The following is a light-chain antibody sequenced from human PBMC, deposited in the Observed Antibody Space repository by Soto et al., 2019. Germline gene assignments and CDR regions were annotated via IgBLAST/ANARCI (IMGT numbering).Light chain of an antibody. CDR3: CSYAGSSTYV. J-gene: IGLJ1*01. V-gene: IGLV2-23*02. Sequence: SALTRHACVSGSPGQSITISCTGTSSDVGSYNLVSWYQQHPGKAPKLMIYEVSKRPSGVSNRFSGSKSGNTASLTISGLQAEDEADYCCCSYAGSSTYVFGTGTKVTVL. CDR1: SSDVGSYNL. CDR2: EVS.